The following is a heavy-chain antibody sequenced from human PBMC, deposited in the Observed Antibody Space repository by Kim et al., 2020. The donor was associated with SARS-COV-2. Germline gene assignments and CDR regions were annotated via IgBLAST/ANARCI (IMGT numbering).Heavy chain of an antibody. Sequence: SETLSLTCTVSGVSISPYYWSWIRQSPGKALEWIGYVYYNGATKYNPSLKSRVTMSVDMSKNQFSLRLSSVTAADTAVYYCGRNTPTVIDGWLDSWGRGTLVTVSS. D-gene: IGHD2-21*01. J-gene: IGHJ5*01. CDR1: GVSISPYY. CDR2: VYYNGAT. V-gene: IGHV4-59*01. CDR3: GRNTPTVIDGWLDS.